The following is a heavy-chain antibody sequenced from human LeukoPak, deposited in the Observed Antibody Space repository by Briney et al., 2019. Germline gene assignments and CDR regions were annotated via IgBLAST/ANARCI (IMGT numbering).Heavy chain of an antibody. CDR3: ARSNIAVRRGDNWFDP. V-gene: IGHV1-2*06. D-gene: IGHD6-6*01. Sequence: ASVKVSCKASGYTFTDYYMHWVRQAPGQGLEWRGRIGPNSGGTNYAQKFQGRVTMTRDTSISTAYMELSRLISDDTAVYYCARSNIAVRRGDNWFDPWGQGTLVTVSS. J-gene: IGHJ5*02. CDR1: GYTFTDYY. CDR2: IGPNSGGT.